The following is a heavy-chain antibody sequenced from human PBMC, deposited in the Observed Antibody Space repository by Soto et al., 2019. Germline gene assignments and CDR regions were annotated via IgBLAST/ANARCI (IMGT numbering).Heavy chain of an antibody. Sequence: PGGSLRLSCAASGFTFSSYAMSWVRQAPGKGLEWVSAISGSGGSTYYADSVKGRFTISRDNSKNTLYLQMSSLRAEDMAVYYCARDSSGSGWLGYYYYYMGVWGKGTRVTVSS. CDR2: ISGSGGST. CDR3: ARDSSGSGWLGYYYYYMGV. J-gene: IGHJ6*03. V-gene: IGHV3-23*01. CDR1: GFTFSSYA. D-gene: IGHD6-19*01.